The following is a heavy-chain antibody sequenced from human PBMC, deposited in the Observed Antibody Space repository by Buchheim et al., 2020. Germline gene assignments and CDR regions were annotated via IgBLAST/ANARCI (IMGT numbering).Heavy chain of an antibody. CDR3: ARGRVVFRAFDI. V-gene: IGHV4-59*01. CDR1: GGSISSYY. D-gene: IGHD2-2*01. J-gene: IGHJ3*02. CDR2: IYYSGST. Sequence: QVQLQESGPGLVKPSETLSLTCTVSGGSISSYYWSWIRQPPGKGLEWIGYIYYSGSTNYNPSLKSRVTISVDTSKNQFSLKLSSVTAADTAVYYCARGRVVFRAFDIWGQGT.